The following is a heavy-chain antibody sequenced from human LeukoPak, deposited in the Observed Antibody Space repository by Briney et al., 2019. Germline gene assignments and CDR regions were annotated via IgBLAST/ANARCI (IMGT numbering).Heavy chain of an antibody. Sequence: PGGSLRLSCAASGFTFSSYAMHWVRQAPGKGLVWVAVISYDGSNKYYADSVKGRFTISRDNSKNTLYLQMNSLRAEDTAVYYCARVRGVIIGYFDYWGQGTLVTVSS. CDR1: GFTFSSYA. J-gene: IGHJ4*02. CDR3: ARVRGVIIGYFDY. D-gene: IGHD3-10*01. V-gene: IGHV3-30*04. CDR2: ISYDGSNK.